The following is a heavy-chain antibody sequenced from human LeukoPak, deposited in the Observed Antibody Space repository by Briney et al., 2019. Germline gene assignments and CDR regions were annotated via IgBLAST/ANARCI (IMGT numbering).Heavy chain of an antibody. J-gene: IGHJ4*02. CDR3: AILYCSGGSCYQLDY. CDR1: GYTFTGYY. D-gene: IGHD2-15*01. V-gene: IGHV1-2*02. CDR2: INPNSGGT. Sequence: ASVKVSCKASGYTFTGYYMHWVRQAPGQGLEWMGWINPNSGGTNYAQKFQGRVTMTRDTSISTAYMELSRLRSDDTAVYYCAILYCSGGSCYQLDYWGQGTLVTVSS.